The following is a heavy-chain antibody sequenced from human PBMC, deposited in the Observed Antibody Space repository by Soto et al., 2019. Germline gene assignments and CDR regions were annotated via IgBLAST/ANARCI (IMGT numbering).Heavy chain of an antibody. Sequence: PGGSLRLSCAASGFTFSSYGMHWVRQAPGKGLEWVAVISYDGSNKYYADSVKGRFTISRDNSKNTLYLQMNSLRAEDTAVYYCAKDFSYSSSSEVYWGQGTLVTVSS. CDR2: ISYDGSNK. J-gene: IGHJ4*02. CDR1: GFTFSSYG. V-gene: IGHV3-30*18. D-gene: IGHD6-6*01. CDR3: AKDFSYSSSSEVY.